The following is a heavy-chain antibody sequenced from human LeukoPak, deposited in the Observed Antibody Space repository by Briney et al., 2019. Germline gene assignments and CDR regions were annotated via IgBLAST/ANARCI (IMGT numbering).Heavy chain of an antibody. CDR1: GGSISSSSYH. CDR2: IYYTGST. J-gene: IGHJ5*02. V-gene: IGHV4-39*07. CDR3: ASTYGSGTGNWFDP. Sequence: PSETLSLTCTVSGGSISSSSYHWGWVRQPPGKGLEWIGSIYYTGSTSYNPSLKSRVTISVDTSKNQFSLKLSSVTAADTAVYYCASTYGSGTGNWFDPWGQGTLVTVSS. D-gene: IGHD3-10*01.